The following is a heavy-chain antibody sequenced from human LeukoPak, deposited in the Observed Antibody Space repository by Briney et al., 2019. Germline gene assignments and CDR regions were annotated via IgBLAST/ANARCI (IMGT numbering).Heavy chain of an antibody. Sequence: SSETLSLTCTVSGGSISSSSYYWGWIRQPPGKGLEWIGSIYYSGSTYSNPSLQSRVTISVDTSKNQFSLKLSSVTAADTAVYYCARAPRRGYDSSGYFTGPYDYWGQGTLVTVSS. J-gene: IGHJ4*02. CDR3: ARAPRRGYDSSGYFTGPYDY. CDR1: GGSISSSSYY. D-gene: IGHD3-22*01. CDR2: IYYSGST. V-gene: IGHV4-39*07.